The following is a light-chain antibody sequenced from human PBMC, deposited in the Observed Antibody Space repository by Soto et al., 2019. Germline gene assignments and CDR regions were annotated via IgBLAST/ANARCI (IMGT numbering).Light chain of an antibody. CDR1: QGISNY. V-gene: IGKV1-27*01. CDR2: AAS. Sequence: DIQMSQSPSTLSAAVGDRVTITCRASQGISNYLAWYQQKPGKVPKLLIYAASTLQSGVPSRFSGSGSGTDFTLTISSLRPDDFATYYCQQYNDYSAWTFGQGTKVDI. CDR3: QQYNDYSAWT. J-gene: IGKJ1*01.